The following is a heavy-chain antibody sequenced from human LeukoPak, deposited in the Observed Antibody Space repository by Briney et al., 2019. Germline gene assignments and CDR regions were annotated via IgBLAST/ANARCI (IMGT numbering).Heavy chain of an antibody. Sequence: SQTLSLTCAISGDSVSSNSAAWNWIRQSPSRGLEWLGRTYYRSKGYNDYAVSVKSRITINPDTSKNQYSLQLNSVPPEDTAVYYCARDPAILGYCSGGSCYSGWFDPWGQGTLVTVSS. CDR3: ARDPAILGYCSGGSCYSGWFDP. V-gene: IGHV6-1*01. CDR2: TYYRSKGYN. J-gene: IGHJ5*02. CDR1: GDSVSSNSAA. D-gene: IGHD2-15*01.